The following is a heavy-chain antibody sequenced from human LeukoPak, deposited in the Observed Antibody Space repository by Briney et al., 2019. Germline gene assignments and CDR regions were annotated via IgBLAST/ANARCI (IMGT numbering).Heavy chain of an antibody. CDR2: INPNSGGT. CDR1: GYTFTGYY. D-gene: IGHD3-10*01. J-gene: IGHJ4*02. CDR3: ARAADLSGFFFDY. V-gene: IGHV1-2*02. Sequence: ASVKVSCKASGYTFTGYYMHWVRQAPGQGLEWMGWINPNSGGTNYAQKFQGRVTMTRDMSTSTVYMELSSLRSEDTAVYYCARAADLSGFFFDYWGQGTLVTVSS.